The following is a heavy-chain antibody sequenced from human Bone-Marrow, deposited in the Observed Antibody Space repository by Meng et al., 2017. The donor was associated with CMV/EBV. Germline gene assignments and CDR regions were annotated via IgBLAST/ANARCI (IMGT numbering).Heavy chain of an antibody. CDR2: IYHSGST. CDR1: GYSISSGYY. CDR3: ARESSGGTHYFDY. V-gene: IGHV4-38-2*02. Sequence: GSLRLSCTVSGYSISSGYYWGWIRQPPGKGLEWIGSIYHSGSTYYNPSLKSRVTISVDTSKNQFSLKLSSVTAADTAVYYCARESSGGTHYFDYWGQGKLVTVSS. D-gene: IGHD2-15*01. J-gene: IGHJ4*02.